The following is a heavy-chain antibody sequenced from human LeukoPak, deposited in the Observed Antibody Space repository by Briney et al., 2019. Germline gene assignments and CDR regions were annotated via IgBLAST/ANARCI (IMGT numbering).Heavy chain of an antibody. Sequence: PGGSLRLSCAASGFTFSSYSMNWVRQAPGEGLEWVAVIWYDGSNKEYADSVKGRFTVSRDNAKNTLYLQMNSLRAEDTAVYYCARGYSGYFYYWGQGTLVTVSS. V-gene: IGHV3-33*08. J-gene: IGHJ4*02. CDR1: GFTFSSYS. CDR2: IWYDGSNK. D-gene: IGHD5-12*01. CDR3: ARGYSGYFYY.